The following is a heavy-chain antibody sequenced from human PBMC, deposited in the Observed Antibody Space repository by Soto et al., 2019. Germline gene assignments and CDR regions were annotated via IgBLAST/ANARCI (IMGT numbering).Heavy chain of an antibody. CDR3: ARGPLE. J-gene: IGHJ4*02. CDR2: IDPDSGDS. V-gene: IGHV1-2*02. CDR1: GYIFTGYY. Sequence: QVRLVQSGAEVKKPGASVKVSCKAFGYIFTGYYLHWVRQAPGQGLEWVGRIDPDSGDSDYSQKYHGRVPLTRDTAIDTAYMEVNRLTVDDTAIYYCARGPLEWGQGTPVTVSS.